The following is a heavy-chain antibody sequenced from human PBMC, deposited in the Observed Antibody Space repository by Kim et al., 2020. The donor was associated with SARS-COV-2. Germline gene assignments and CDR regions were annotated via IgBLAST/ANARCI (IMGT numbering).Heavy chain of an antibody. Sequence: GGSLRLSCAASGFTFSSYGMHWVRQAPGKGLEWVAVIWYDGSNKYYADSVKGRFTISRDNSKNTLYLQMNSLRAEDTAVYYCAKDGKSMVRGVPNYYYGMDVWGQGTTVTVSS. J-gene: IGHJ6*02. CDR2: IWYDGSNK. V-gene: IGHV3-33*06. D-gene: IGHD3-10*01. CDR3: AKDGKSMVRGVPNYYYGMDV. CDR1: GFTFSSYG.